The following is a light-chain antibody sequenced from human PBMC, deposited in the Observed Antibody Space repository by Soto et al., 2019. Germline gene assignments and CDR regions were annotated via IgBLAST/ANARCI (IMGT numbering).Light chain of an antibody. CDR1: SSDVGGYNY. Sequence: QYALTQPASVSGSPGKSITISCTGTSSDVGGYNYVSWYQQHPGKAPKLMISEVNNRPSGVSSRFSGSKSGNTASLTISGLQDEDEADYYCSSYTSRSTWVFGGGTQLTVL. CDR2: EVN. CDR3: SSYTSRSTWV. J-gene: IGLJ3*02. V-gene: IGLV2-14*01.